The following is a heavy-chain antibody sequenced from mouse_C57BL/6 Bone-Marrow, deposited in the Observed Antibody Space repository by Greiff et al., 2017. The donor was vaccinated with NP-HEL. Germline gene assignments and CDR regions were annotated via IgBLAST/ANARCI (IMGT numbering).Heavy chain of an antibody. D-gene: IGHD1-1*01. Sequence: EVMLVESGGDLVKPGGSLKLSCAASGFTFSSYGMSWVRQTPDKRLEWVATISSGGSYTYYPDSVKGRFTISRDNAKNTLYLQLSSLKSEDTAMYYCATTVVADYAMDYWGQGTSVTVSS. CDR2: ISSGGSYT. CDR1: GFTFSSYG. CDR3: ATTVVADYAMDY. V-gene: IGHV5-6*02. J-gene: IGHJ4*01.